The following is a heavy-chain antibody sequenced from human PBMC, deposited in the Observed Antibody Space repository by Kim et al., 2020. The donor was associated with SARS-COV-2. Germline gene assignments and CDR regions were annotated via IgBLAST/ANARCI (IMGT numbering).Heavy chain of an antibody. Sequence: GGSLRLSCAVSGFTFSSYAMTWVRQAPGKGLEWVSGISVSATNAYYADSVKGRFTISRDNSKNTLYLQMNSLRAEDTAVYYCAKLFEPTPYGNYYGLAV. J-gene: IGHJ6*01. CDR3: AKLFEPTPYGNYYGLAV. D-gene: IGHD3-10*01. CDR1: GFTFSSYA. V-gene: IGHV3-23*01. CDR2: ISVSATNA.